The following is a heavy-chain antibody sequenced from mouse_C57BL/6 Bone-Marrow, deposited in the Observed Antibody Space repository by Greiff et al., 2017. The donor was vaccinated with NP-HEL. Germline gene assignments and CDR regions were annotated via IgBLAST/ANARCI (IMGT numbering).Heavy chain of an antibody. D-gene: IGHD1-1*01. CDR2: IDPENGDP. CDR3: TLDYYGSSYDWYFDV. CDR1: GFNIKDDY. V-gene: IGHV14-4*01. J-gene: IGHJ1*03. Sequence: EVQLQQSGAELVRPGASVKLSCTASGFNIKDDYMHWVKQRPEQGLEWIGWIDPENGDPEYASKFQGKATITADTSSNTAYLQLSSLTSEDTAVYYCTLDYYGSSYDWYFDVWGTGTTVTVSS.